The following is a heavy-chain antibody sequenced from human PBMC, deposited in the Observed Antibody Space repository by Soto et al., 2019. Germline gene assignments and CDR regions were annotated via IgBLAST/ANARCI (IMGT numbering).Heavy chain of an antibody. CDR2: IYWDDYK. CDR3: VHKGAGDRILDY. CDR1: GFSLSTSGVG. Sequence: QITLKESGPALVKPTQTLTLTCTFSGFSLSTSGVGVGWIRQPPGEALEWLALIYWDDYKHFSPSLESRLTITKDTSKNQVVLTMTNMDPVDTATYYCVHKGAGDRILDYWGQGTPVTVSS. D-gene: IGHD3-16*01. V-gene: IGHV2-5*02. J-gene: IGHJ4*02.